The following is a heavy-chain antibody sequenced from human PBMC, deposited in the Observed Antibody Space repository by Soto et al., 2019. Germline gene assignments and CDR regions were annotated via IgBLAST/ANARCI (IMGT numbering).Heavy chain of an antibody. V-gene: IGHV4-61*01. CDR3: ARSLWGGYNWFDP. CDR1: GGSVSSGSYY. D-gene: IGHD3-10*01. Sequence: SETLSLTCTVSGGSVSSGSYYWGWIRQPPGKGLEWIGYIYYSGSTNYNPSLKSRVTISVDTSKNQFSLKLSSVTAADTAVYYCARSLWGGYNWFDPWGQGTLVTVSS. CDR2: IYYSGST. J-gene: IGHJ5*02.